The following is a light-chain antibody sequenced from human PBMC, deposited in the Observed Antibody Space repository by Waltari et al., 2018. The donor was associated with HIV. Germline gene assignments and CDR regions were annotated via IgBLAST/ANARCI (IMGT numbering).Light chain of an antibody. J-gene: IGLJ1*01. Sequence: QSALTQPASVSGSPGLSITISCTGTSSDVGGYDYVSWYQLYPRKDPKLLISEVSNRPSGVSIRFSGSKSGNTASLTISGLQAEDEADYYCSSYTSSTPYVFGTGTKVTVL. CDR3: SSYTSSTPYV. CDR2: EVS. CDR1: SSDVGGYDY. V-gene: IGLV2-14*01.